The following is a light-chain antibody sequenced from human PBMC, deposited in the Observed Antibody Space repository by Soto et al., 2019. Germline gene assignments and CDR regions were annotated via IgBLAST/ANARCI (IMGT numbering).Light chain of an antibody. CDR3: QQCGSSLWT. CDR2: GAS. Sequence: IVMTQSPGTLSLSPGERATLSCRASQSVSSSYLAWYQQKPGQAPRLLIYGASSRDTGIPDRFSGSGSGTDFTLTISRLEPEDFATYYCQQCGSSLWTFGQGTKVDIK. J-gene: IGKJ1*01. CDR1: QSVSSSY. V-gene: IGKV3-20*01.